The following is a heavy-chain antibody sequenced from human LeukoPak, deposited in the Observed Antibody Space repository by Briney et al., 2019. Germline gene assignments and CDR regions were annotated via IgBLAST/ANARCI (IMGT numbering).Heavy chain of an antibody. D-gene: IGHD3-22*01. Sequence: QAGGSLRLSCAASGFTFRSYWMHWVRQAPGKGLVWVSGINSDGSSTSYADAVKGRFTISRDNAENTLYLQMNSLRAEDTAVYYCAKSNYFDSGGYYFFDYWGQGTLVTVSS. CDR1: GFTFRSYW. V-gene: IGHV3-74*01. J-gene: IGHJ4*02. CDR2: INSDGSST. CDR3: AKSNYFDSGGYYFFDY.